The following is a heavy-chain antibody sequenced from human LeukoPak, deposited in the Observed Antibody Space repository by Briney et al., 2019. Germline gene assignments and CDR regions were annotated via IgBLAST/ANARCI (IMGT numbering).Heavy chain of an antibody. CDR1: GYTFTSYG. J-gene: IGHJ5*02. V-gene: IGHV1-18*01. D-gene: IGHD3-16*01. Sequence: GASMKVSCKASGYTFTSYGISWVRQAPGQGLEWMGWISAYNGNTNYAQKLQGRVTMTTDTSKSTAYMELRSLRSDDPAVYYCARVDLGGGADNSFDPWGQGTLVTVSS. CDR3: ARVDLGGGADNSFDP. CDR2: ISAYNGNT.